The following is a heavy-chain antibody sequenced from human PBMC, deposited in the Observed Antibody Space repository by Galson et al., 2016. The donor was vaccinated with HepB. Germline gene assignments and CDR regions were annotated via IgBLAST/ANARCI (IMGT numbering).Heavy chain of an antibody. CDR1: GGTFDSSA. J-gene: IGHJ4*02. CDR2: IIPGIDSA. CDR3: ARSDWQQLMTTRFDY. Sequence: SVKVSCKAFGGTFDSSATSWVRQAPGEGLEWMGGIIPGIDSANYAQKFQGRVTITADRSTSTVYMKLSSLRSEDTAMYYCARSDWQQLMTTRFDYWGQGTLVTVSS. D-gene: IGHD6-13*01. V-gene: IGHV1-69*06.